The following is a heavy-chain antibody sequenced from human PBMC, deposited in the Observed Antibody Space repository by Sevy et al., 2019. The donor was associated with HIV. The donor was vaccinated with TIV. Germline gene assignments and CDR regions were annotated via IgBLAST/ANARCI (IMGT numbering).Heavy chain of an antibody. CDR1: GFTFSKYS. D-gene: IGHD2-8*01. CDR3: AREGCTKPHDY. V-gene: IGHV3-23*01. Sequence: GGSLRLSCAASGFTFSKYSMSWVRQPPGKGLEWVSTLSFGCGEINHADSVKGRFSISRDNSKNSLYLQMNNLRAEDTAVYYCAREGCTKPHDYWGQGTLVTVSS. CDR2: LSFGCGEI. J-gene: IGHJ4*02.